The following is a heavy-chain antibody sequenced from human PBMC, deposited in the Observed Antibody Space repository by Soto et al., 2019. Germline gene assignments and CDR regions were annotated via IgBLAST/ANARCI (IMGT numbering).Heavy chain of an antibody. J-gene: IGHJ6*03. CDR1: GYTLTELS. CDR2: FDPEDGET. Sequence: ASVKVSCKVSGYTLTELSMHWVRQAPGKGLEWKGGFDPEDGETIYAQKFQVKVTMTEDTSTDTAYMELSSLRSEDTAVYYCATLTIFNKPLTGYYMPPIVYMDVWGKGTTVTVSS. D-gene: IGHD3-9*01. V-gene: IGHV1-24*01. CDR3: ATLTIFNKPLTGYYMPPIVYMDV.